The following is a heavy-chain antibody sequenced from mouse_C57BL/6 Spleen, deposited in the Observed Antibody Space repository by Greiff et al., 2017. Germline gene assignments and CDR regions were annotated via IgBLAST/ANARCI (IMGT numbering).Heavy chain of an antibody. D-gene: IGHD1-1*01. J-gene: IGHJ2*01. CDR1: GYTFTDYA. Sequence: QVQLQQSGPELVRPGVSVKISCKGSGYTFTDYAMHWVNQSHAKSLEWMGVISTYYGDASYNQKFKDKATMTVDKSSSTAYMELAIMTSKDSAVCYCARPVIATVDYWGQGTTLTVSS. V-gene: IGHV1-67*01. CDR2: ISTYYGDA. CDR3: ARPVIATVDY.